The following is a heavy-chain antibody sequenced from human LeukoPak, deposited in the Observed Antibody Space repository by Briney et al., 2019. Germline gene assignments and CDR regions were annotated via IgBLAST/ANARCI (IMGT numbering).Heavy chain of an antibody. Sequence: GGSLRLSCAASGFTFSRYEMNWVREAPGKGLEWVSQIGTSGSTIYYADSVKGRFTISRDNAKNSLYLQMNSLRAEDTAVYYCARGPYLAIDYWGQGTLAAVSS. CDR1: GFTFSRYE. CDR2: IGTSGSTI. CDR3: ARGPYLAIDY. V-gene: IGHV3-48*03. D-gene: IGHD5-12*01. J-gene: IGHJ4*02.